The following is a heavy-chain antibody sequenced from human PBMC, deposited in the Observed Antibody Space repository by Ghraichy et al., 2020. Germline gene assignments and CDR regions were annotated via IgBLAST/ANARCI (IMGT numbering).Heavy chain of an antibody. D-gene: IGHD6-19*01. J-gene: IGHJ6*03. Sequence: GGSLRLSCEVSGFSSRSYWMSWVRQAPGKGLEWVAKIKVDGSENYYVDSVKGRFTISRDNAKNSLFLQMNSLRADDTAVYYCARESVAGGTYYYYDMDVWGKGTTVTVSS. CDR2: IKVDGSEN. CDR3: ARESVAGGTYYYYDMDV. V-gene: IGHV3-7*01. CDR1: GFSSRSYW.